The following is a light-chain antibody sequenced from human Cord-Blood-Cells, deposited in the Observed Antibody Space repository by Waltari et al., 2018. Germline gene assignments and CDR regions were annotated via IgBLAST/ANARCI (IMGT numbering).Light chain of an antibody. CDR1: QSVSSSY. CDR2: GAS. Sequence: IVLTQSPGTLSLSPGERATLSCRASQSVSSSYLAWYQQKPGQAPRLLIYGASSRATGLPVRFSGSGSGTDFTLTISRLEPEDFAVYYCQQYGSSLMYTFGQGTKLEIK. CDR3: QQYGSSLMYT. V-gene: IGKV3-20*01. J-gene: IGKJ2*01.